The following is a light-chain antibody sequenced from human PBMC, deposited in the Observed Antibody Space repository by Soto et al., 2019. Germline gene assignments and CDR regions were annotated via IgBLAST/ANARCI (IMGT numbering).Light chain of an antibody. CDR2: YDS. Sequence: YELTQPPSVSVAPGKTATITCGGNSIGSKSVHWYQQMPGQAPVLVISYDSGRPSGIPERFSGSNSGNTATLTISRVEPGDEADYYCQVWETSSGHQAIFGAGTKLTVL. V-gene: IGLV3-21*01. CDR3: QVWETSSGHQAI. CDR1: SIGSKS. J-gene: IGLJ2*01.